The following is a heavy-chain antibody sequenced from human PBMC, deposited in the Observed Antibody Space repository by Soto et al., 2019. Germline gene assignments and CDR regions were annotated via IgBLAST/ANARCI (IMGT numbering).Heavy chain of an antibody. CDR2: ISSSSYTM. CDR3: ARDVDY. V-gene: IGHV3-48*02. Sequence: EVQLVESGGGLVQPGGSLRLSCAASGFTFSHYSMNWVRQAPGKGLERVSYISSSSYTMNYADSVKGRFTISRDNAKNSLYLQMNSLRDEDTAVYYCARDVDYWGQGTLVTVSS. CDR1: GFTFSHYS. J-gene: IGHJ4*02.